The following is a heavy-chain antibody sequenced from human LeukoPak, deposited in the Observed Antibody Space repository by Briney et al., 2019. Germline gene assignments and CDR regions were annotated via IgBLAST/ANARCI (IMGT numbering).Heavy chain of an antibody. CDR2: IKQDGSEK. Sequence: GGSLRLSCVVSGFTFTSHGMHWIRQAPGKGLEWVANIKQDGSEKYYVDSVKGRFTISRDNAKNSLYLQMNSLRAEDTAVYYCARRSSGSYDYWGQGTLVTVSS. J-gene: IGHJ4*02. CDR1: GFTFTSHG. D-gene: IGHD3-10*01. CDR3: ARRSSGSYDY. V-gene: IGHV3-7*01.